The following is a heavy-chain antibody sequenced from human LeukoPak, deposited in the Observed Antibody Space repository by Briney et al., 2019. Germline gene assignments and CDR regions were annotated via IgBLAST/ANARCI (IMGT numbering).Heavy chain of an antibody. CDR3: ARDEKNAFDI. CDR1: GFTFSSYE. CDR2: ISSSGSTI. Sequence: SGGSLRLSCAASGFTFSSYEMNWVRQAPGKGLEWVSYISSSGSTIYYADSVKGRFTISRDNSKNTLYLQMNSLRAEDTAVYYCARDEKNAFDIWGQGTMVTVSS. J-gene: IGHJ3*02. V-gene: IGHV3-48*03.